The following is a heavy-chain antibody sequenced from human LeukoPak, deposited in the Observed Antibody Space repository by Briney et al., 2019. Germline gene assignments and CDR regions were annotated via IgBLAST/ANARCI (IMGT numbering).Heavy chain of an antibody. V-gene: IGHV3-30*04. CDR1: GFTFSSYA. D-gene: IGHD3-22*01. Sequence: GGFLRLSCAASGFTFSSYAMHWVRQAPGKGLKWVAVTSFDGSDNYYADSVKGRFTISRDNSKNTLYLQMNSLRPDDTAVYYCARAPGAMIVVDYWGQGNLVTVSS. CDR3: ARAPGAMIVVDY. CDR2: TSFDGSDN. J-gene: IGHJ4*02.